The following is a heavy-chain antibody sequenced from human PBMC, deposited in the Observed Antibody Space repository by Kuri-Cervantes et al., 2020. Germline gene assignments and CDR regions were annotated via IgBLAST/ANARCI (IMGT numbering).Heavy chain of an antibody. CDR3: ARAGWDFWSGYYTHTYYYFDY. V-gene: IGHV3-21*01. CDR2: ISSSSSYI. CDR1: GFTFSSYS. Sequence: GESLKISCAASGFTFSSYSMNWVRQAPGKGLEWVSSISSSSSYIYYADSVKGRFTISRDNAKNSLYLQMNSLRAEDTAVYYCARAGWDFWSGYYTHTYYYFDYWGQGTLGTGAS. D-gene: IGHD3-3*01. J-gene: IGHJ4*02.